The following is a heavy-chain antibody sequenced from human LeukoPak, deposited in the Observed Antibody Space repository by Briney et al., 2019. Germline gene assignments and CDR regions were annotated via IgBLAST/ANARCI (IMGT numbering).Heavy chain of an antibody. CDR1: GGSFSVYY. Sequence: PSEPLSLTCAVYGGSFSVYYWSWIREPPGKGLEWIGEINHSGSTNYNPSLKSRVTISVDTSKNQFSLKLSYVTAADTAVYYCARGRTYYDFWRGFYFDYWGQGTLVTVSS. V-gene: IGHV4-34*01. D-gene: IGHD3-3*01. CDR3: ARGRTYYDFWRGFYFDY. J-gene: IGHJ4*02. CDR2: INHSGST.